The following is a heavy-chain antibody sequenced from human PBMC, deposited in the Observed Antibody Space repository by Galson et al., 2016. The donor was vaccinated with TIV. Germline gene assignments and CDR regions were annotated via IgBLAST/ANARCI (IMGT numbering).Heavy chain of an antibody. Sequence: ETLSLTCALHGGSFTGHYWSWIRQPPGKGLEWIAEINHSGITNFNPSLTSRVTISIDTSKNHLSLRLSSVTAAATAVYYCAKEGYSYRLPWGQGILVTVSS. J-gene: IGHJ5*02. CDR2: INHSGIT. V-gene: IGHV4-34*01. CDR3: AKEGYSYRLP. D-gene: IGHD5-18*01. CDR1: GGSFTGHY.